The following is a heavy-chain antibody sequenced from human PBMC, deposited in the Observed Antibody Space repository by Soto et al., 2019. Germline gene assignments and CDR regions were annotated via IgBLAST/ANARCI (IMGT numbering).Heavy chain of an antibody. CDR1: GFDFTNYG. J-gene: IGHJ4*02. Sequence: GGSLRLSCAASGFDFTNYGFHWVRQAPGKGLEWVAHISNDGTKKFYADSVKGRFTISRDNSETTVYLHLASLRPDDTALFYCARDVAMPTGLGLGYWGQGTLVTVSS. V-gene: IGHV3-30*03. CDR3: ARDVAMPTGLGLGY. D-gene: IGHD4-4*01. CDR2: ISNDGTKK.